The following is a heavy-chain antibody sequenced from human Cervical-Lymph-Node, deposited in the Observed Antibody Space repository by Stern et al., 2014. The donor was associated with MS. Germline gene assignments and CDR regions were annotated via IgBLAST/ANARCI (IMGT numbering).Heavy chain of an antibody. CDR3: ARRHSNSWDLDS. D-gene: IGHD6-13*01. CDR2: IYYTGST. V-gene: IGHV4-59*08. J-gene: IGHJ4*02. CDR1: GGSIYSDY. Sequence: QLQLQESGPGLLVKPSETLSLTCTVSGGSIYSDYWSWIRQPPGKGLEWIGHIYYTGSTNYNPSLKSRVTISVDTSKSQFSLNLNSVTAADTAVYYCARRHSNSWDLDSWGQGTLVTVSS.